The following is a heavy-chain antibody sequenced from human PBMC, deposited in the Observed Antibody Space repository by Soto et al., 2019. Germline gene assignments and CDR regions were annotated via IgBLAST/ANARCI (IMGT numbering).Heavy chain of an antibody. CDR1: GYSFTDYH. CDR3: ARGASTDCSNGVCSFFYNHDMDV. CDR2: INPKSGGT. V-gene: IGHV1-2*04. Sequence: ASVKVSCKVSGYSFTDYHIHWVRRAPGQGLEWLGRINPKSGGTSTAQKFQGWVTMTTDTSISTASMELTRLTSDDTAVYYCARGASTDCSNGVCSFFYNHDMDVWGQGTTVTVSS. J-gene: IGHJ6*02. D-gene: IGHD2-8*01.